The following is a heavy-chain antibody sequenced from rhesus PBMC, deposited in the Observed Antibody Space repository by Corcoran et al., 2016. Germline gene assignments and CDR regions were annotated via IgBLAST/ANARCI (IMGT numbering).Heavy chain of an antibody. CDR1: GFTFSSYG. V-gene: IGHV3S5*01. CDR3: AKGYSNYLGDY. CDR2: INSGGGST. D-gene: IGHD4-23*01. Sequence: EVQLVETGGGLVQPGGSLNSSCAASGFTFSSYGMCWVRQAPGKGLEWVSAINSGGGSTYYADSVKGRFTISRDNSKNTLSLQMNSLRAEDTAVYYCAKGYSNYLGDYWGQGVLVTVSS. J-gene: IGHJ4*01.